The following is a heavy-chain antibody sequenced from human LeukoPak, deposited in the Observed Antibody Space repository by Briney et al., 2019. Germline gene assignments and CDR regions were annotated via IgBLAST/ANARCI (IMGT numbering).Heavy chain of an antibody. CDR3: ARALGYCSGGSCLTAADY. Sequence: SETLSLTCTVSGGSISSYYWSWIRQPPGKGLEWIGYIYYSGSTNYNPSLKSRVTISVDTSKNQFSLKLSSVTAADTAVYYCARALGYCSGGSCLTAADYWGQGTLVTVSS. J-gene: IGHJ4*02. CDR2: IYYSGST. V-gene: IGHV4-59*01. D-gene: IGHD2-15*01. CDR1: GGSISSYY.